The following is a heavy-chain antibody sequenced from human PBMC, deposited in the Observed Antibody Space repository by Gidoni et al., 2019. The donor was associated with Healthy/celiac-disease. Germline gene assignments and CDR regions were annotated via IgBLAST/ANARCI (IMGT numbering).Heavy chain of an antibody. Sequence: QVQLVQSGAEVKKPGSSVKVSCKASGGPFSSYAISWVRQAPGQGLEWMGGIIPIFGTANYAQKFQGRVTITADESTSTAYMELSSLRSEDTAVYYCAREKSRYCSGGSCPLDIWGQGTMVTVSS. D-gene: IGHD2-15*01. CDR3: AREKSRYCSGGSCPLDI. CDR2: IIPIFGTA. J-gene: IGHJ3*02. CDR1: GGPFSSYA. V-gene: IGHV1-69*01.